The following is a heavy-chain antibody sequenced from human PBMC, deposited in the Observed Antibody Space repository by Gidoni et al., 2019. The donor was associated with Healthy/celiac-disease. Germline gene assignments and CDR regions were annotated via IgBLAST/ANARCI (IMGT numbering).Heavy chain of an antibody. D-gene: IGHD5-12*01. Sequence: QVQLQESGPGLVKPSETLSPPCTVSGGSIRRYYWSWIRQPPGKGLEWIGYIYYSGSTNYNPSLKSRVTISVDTSKNQFSLKLSSVTAADTAVYYCARGGGSNFDYWGQGTLVTVSS. CDR2: IYYSGST. V-gene: IGHV4-59*01. CDR3: ARGGGSNFDY. J-gene: IGHJ4*02. CDR1: GGSIRRYY.